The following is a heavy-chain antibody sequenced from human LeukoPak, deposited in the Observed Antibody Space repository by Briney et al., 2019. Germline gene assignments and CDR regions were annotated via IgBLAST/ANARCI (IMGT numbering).Heavy chain of an antibody. J-gene: IGHJ6*03. CDR2: ISAYNGNT. D-gene: IGHD6-6*01. CDR1: GYTFTSYG. V-gene: IGHV1-18*01. Sequence: ASVKVSCKASGYTFTSYGISWVRQAPGQGLEWMGWISAYNGNTNYAQKLQGRVTMTTDTSTSTAYMELRSLRSDDTAVYYCARGRRSIAARRSNYYYYYMDVWGKGTTVTVSS. CDR3: ARGRRSIAARRSNYYYYYMDV.